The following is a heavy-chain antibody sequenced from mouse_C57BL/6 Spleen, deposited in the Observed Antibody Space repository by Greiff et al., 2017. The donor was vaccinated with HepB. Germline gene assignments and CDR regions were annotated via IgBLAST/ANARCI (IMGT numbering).Heavy chain of an antibody. D-gene: IGHD1-1*01. CDR1: GYSFSRSW. J-gene: IGHJ4*01. CDR3: AREVLPDAMDH. CDR2: IYPGDGDT. Sequence: QVQLQQSGPELVKPGSSVKVSCKASGYSFSRSWMNWVKRRPVQGLEWIGRIYPGDGDTNYNEKFKGKATLTADKSSSTAYMQRSSLTSEDSAVYFFAREVLPDAMDHWAQGTSATVSS. V-gene: IGHV1-82*01.